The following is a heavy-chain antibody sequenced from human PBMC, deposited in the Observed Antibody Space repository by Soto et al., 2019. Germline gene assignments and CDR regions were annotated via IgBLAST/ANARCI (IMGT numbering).Heavy chain of an antibody. J-gene: IGHJ1*01. CDR2: ISSSSSTI. V-gene: IGHV3-48*02. CDR3: AVRYCSSTSCYFQYFQH. Sequence: EVQLVESGGGLVQPGGSLRLSCAASGFTFSSYSMNWVRQAPGKGLGWVSYISSSSSTIYYADSVKGRFTISRDNAKNSLYLQMNSLRDEDTAVYYCAVRYCSSTSCYFQYFQHWGQGTLVTVSS. D-gene: IGHD2-2*01. CDR1: GFTFSSYS.